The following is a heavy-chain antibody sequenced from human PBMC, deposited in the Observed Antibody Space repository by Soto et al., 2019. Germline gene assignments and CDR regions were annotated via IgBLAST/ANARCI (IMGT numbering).Heavy chain of an antibody. D-gene: IGHD6-6*01. CDR3: ARGGISSRPNHYSGMYF. V-gene: IGHV4-34*01. CDR1: GGPFSGYY. CDR2: INHSGST. J-gene: IGHJ6*04. Sequence: PSDNTSITCVVYGGPFSGYYWSGIRQPPGPGLEWIGEINHSGSTNYNPSLKSRVTISVDTSKNQFSLKLSSVTAADTAVYYCARGGISSRPNHYSGMYFCGKGSKGTVSA.